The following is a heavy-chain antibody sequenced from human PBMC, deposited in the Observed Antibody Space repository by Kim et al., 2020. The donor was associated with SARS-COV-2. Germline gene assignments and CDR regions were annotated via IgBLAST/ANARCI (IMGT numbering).Heavy chain of an antibody. CDR2: INTNTGNP. V-gene: IGHV7-4-1*02. CDR1: GYTFLTYS. J-gene: IGHJ4*02. Sequence: ASVKVSCKASGYTFLTYSINWVRQAPGQGLEWMGWINTNTGNPTYAQGFTGRFVFSLGTSVSTAFLQIRSLTAEDTAVYYCARDGSYGDYGAFGYWGKG. CDR3: ARDGSYGDYGAFGY. D-gene: IGHD4-17*01.